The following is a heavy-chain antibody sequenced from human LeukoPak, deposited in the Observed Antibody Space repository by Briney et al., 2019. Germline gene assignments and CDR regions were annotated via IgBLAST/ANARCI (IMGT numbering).Heavy chain of an antibody. J-gene: IGHJ5*02. CDR1: GFTFSSYA. CDR2: ISGSGGST. CDR3: AKVEPYGSGNSP. V-gene: IGHV3-23*01. D-gene: IGHD3-10*01. Sequence: GGSLTLSCAASGFTFSSYAMSGLRQAPGKGLECVSAISGSGGSTYYADSVNGRFIISRDNSKNTLYLQMNSLRAEDTAVYYCAKVEPYGSGNSPWGQGTLVTVSS.